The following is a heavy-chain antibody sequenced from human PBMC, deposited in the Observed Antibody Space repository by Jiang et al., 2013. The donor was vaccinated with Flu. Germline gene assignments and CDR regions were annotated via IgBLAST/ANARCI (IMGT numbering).Heavy chain of an antibody. CDR1: GFSLSTSGMC. CDR3: ARISAAAGMDYYYYGMDV. J-gene: IGHJ6*02. D-gene: IGHD6-13*01. V-gene: IGHV2-70*11. CDR2: IDWDDDK. Sequence: KPTQTLTLTCTFSGFSLSTSGMCVSWIRQPPGKALEWLARIDWDDDKYYSTSLKTRLTISKDTSKNQVVLTMTNMDPVDTATYYRARISAAAGMDYYYYGMDVWGQGTTGHRLL.